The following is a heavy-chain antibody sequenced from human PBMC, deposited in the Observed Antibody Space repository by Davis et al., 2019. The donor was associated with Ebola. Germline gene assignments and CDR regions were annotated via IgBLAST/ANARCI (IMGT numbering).Heavy chain of an antibody. V-gene: IGHV3-33*01. CDR1: GFTFSSYG. Sequence: GESLKISCAASGFTFSSYGMHWVRQAPGKGLEWVAVIWYDGSNKYYADSVKGRFTISRDNSKNTLYLQMNSLRAEDTAVYYCARRRGYYYDSSGYRWFDPWGQGTLVTVSS. D-gene: IGHD3-22*01. CDR2: IWYDGSNK. CDR3: ARRRGYYYDSSGYRWFDP. J-gene: IGHJ5*02.